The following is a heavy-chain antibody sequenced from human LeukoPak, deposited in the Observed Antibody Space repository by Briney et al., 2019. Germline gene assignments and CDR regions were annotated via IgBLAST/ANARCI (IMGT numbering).Heavy chain of an antibody. CDR1: GGSISSYY. J-gene: IGHJ5*02. CDR2: IYHSGST. V-gene: IGHV4-59*01. Sequence: PSETLSLTCTVSGGSISSYYWSWIRQPPGKGLEWIGYIYHSGSTNYNPSLKSRVTISVDTSKNQFSLKLSSVTAADTAVYYCARGLYFDWSSPPIWFDPWGQGTLVTVSS. D-gene: IGHD3-9*01. CDR3: ARGLYFDWSSPPIWFDP.